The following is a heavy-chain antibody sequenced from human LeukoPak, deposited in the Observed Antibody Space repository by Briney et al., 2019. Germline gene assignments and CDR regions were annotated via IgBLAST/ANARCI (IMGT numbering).Heavy chain of an antibody. CDR2: ISSSSSYI. V-gene: IGHV3-21*01. CDR3: ARVDSNYVFDY. CDR1: GFTFSSYS. Sequence: GGSLRLSCAASGFTFSSYSMNWVRQAPGKGLEWVSFISSSSSYIYYADSVKGRFTISRDNAKNSLYLQMNSLRAEDTAVYYRARVDSNYVFDYWGQGTLVTVSS. D-gene: IGHD4-11*01. J-gene: IGHJ4*02.